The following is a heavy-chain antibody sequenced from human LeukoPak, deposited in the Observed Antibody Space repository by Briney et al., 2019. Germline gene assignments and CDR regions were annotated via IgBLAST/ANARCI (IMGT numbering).Heavy chain of an antibody. D-gene: IGHD6-13*01. J-gene: IGHJ4*02. CDR3: AKVARGLQLNAHLDY. V-gene: IGHV3-23*01. CDR2: ISGSVSST. CDR1: GFTLSSYT. Sequence: GGSLRLSCAAFGFTLSSYTMSWARQAPGKGLEWVSSISGSVSSTFYAESVKGRFTLSRDNSKNTLYLQMNSLRAEDTAVYYCAKVARGLQLNAHLDYWGQGTLVTVSS.